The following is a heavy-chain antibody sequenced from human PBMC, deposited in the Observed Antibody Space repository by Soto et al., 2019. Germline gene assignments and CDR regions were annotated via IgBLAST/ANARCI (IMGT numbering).Heavy chain of an antibody. CDR1: GFTFSSYA. D-gene: IGHD6-13*01. Sequence: EVQLLESGGGLVQPGGSLRLSCAASGFTFSSYAMNWVRQAPGRGLGWVSVISGSDGSTYYADSVKGRFTSSRDNSKNTLNLQMNRLRAEDTAVYYCARRSSSWYFDYWGQGTLVTVSS. V-gene: IGHV3-23*01. CDR2: ISGSDGST. CDR3: ARRSSSWYFDY. J-gene: IGHJ4*02.